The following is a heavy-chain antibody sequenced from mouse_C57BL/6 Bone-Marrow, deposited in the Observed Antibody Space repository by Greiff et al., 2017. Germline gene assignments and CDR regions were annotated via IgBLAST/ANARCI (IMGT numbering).Heavy chain of an antibody. CDR2: IHPNSGST. V-gene: IGHV1-64*01. CDR1: GYNFTSYW. Sequence: QVQLQQPGAELVKPGASVKLSCKASGYNFTSYWMHWVKQRPGQGLEWIGMIHPNSGSTNYNEKFKSKATLTVDKSSSTAYMQLSCRTSEDSAVYYCARGGGSSWFAYWGQGTLVTVSA. CDR3: ARGGGSSWFAY. J-gene: IGHJ3*01. D-gene: IGHD1-1*02.